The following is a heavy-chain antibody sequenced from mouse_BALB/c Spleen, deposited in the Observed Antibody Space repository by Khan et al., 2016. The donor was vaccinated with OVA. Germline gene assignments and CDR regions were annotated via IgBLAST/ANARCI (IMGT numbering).Heavy chain of an antibody. V-gene: IGHV2-6*02. D-gene: IGHD2-1*01. Sequence: VQLQESGPGLVAPSQSLSITCTVAGFSLTTYGIHWVRQPPGKGLEWLIVIWSDGASTSNSALKSRLSISKDNSKSQVFLKMNSLQTDDTATYYCARGNFYAMDYWGQGTSVTVSS. CDR3: ARGNFYAMDY. J-gene: IGHJ4*01. CDR2: IWSDGAS. CDR1: GFSLTTYG.